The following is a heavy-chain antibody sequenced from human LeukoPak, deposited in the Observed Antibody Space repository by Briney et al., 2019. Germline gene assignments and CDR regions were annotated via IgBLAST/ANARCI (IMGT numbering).Heavy chain of an antibody. V-gene: IGHV3-11*01. CDR3: ARDGHYYDSSGYYPYYYYYYYMDV. J-gene: IGHJ6*03. CDR2: ISSSGSTI. CDR1: GFTFSDYY. Sequence: GGSLRLPCAASGFTFSDYYMSWIRQAPGKGLEWVSYISSSGSTIYYADSVKGRFTISRDNAKNSLYLQMNSLRAEDTAVYYCARDGHYYDSSGYYPYYYYYYYMDVWGKGTTVTVSS. D-gene: IGHD3-22*01.